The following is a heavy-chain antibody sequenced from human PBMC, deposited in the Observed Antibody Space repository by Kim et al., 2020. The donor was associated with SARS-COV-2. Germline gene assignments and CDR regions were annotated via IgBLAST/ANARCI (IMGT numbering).Heavy chain of an antibody. CDR3: ARGRAGVVPSPVLGLGPYYEYYALDV. CDR2: ITHSRAT. D-gene: IGHD3-3*01. V-gene: IGHV4-34*01. Sequence: SETLSLTCAVYVGSFSGYHWTWIRQSPGKGLEWIGEITHSRATNYNPSLKSRVAISVDTSKNQFSLKVKSVTAADTAVYFCARGRAGVVPSPVLGLGPYYEYYALDVWGQGTTVSVSS. J-gene: IGHJ6*02. CDR1: VGSFSGYH.